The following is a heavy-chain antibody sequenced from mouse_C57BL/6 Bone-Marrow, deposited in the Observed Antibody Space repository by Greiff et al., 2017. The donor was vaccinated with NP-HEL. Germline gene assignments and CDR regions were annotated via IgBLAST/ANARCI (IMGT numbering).Heavy chain of an antibody. V-gene: IGHV5-6*01. CDR2: ISSGGSYT. D-gene: IGHD4-1*01. J-gene: IGHJ1*03. CDR1: GFTFSSYG. CDR3: ARQRGLTGTMYFDV. Sequence: EVMLVESGGDLVKPGGSLKLSCAASGFTFSSYGMSWVRQTPDKRLEWVATISSGGSYTYYPDSVKGRFTISRDNAKNTLYLQMSSLKSEDTAMYYCARQRGLTGTMYFDVWGTGTTVTVSS.